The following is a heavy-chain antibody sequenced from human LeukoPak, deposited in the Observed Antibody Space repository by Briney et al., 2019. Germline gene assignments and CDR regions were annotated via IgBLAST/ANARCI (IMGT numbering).Heavy chain of an antibody. Sequence: ASVKVSCKASGYIFTNNAMNWVRQAPGQGLEWMGWINTNTRSPTYAQGFTGRFVFSLDTSVSTAYLQISSLKAEDTAVYYCARIRAPSSFGQRESDYWGQGTLVTVSS. CDR1: GYIFTNNA. CDR2: INTNTRSP. J-gene: IGHJ4*02. V-gene: IGHV7-4-1*02. CDR3: ARIRAPSSFGQRESDY. D-gene: IGHD3-3*02.